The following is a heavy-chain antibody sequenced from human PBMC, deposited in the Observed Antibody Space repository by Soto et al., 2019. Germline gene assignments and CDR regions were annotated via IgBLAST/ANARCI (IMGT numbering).Heavy chain of an antibody. CDR3: AREGGRSNGGGSYLSFGDDAFDI. CDR2: IIPIFGNT. D-gene: IGHD1-26*01. Sequence: ASVKVSCKASGGTFSSYAISWVRQAPGQGLEWMGGIIPIFGNTNYAQKLQGRVTMTTDTSTSTAYMELRSLRSDDTAVYYCAREGGRSNGGGSYLSFGDDAFDIWGQGTMVTVSS. CDR1: GGTFSSYA. J-gene: IGHJ3*02. V-gene: IGHV1-18*01.